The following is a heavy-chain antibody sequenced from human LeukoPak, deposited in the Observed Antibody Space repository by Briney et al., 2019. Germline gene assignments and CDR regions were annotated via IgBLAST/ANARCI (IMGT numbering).Heavy chain of an antibody. V-gene: IGHV4-61*02. Sequence: SETLSLTCTVSGGSISSGSYYWSWIRQPAGKGLEWIGRIYTSGSTNYNPSLKSRVTISVDTSKNQFSLKLSSVTAADTAVYYCARGPAAILGELDYWGQGTLVTVSS. CDR3: ARGPAAILGELDY. CDR2: IYTSGST. D-gene: IGHD2-2*02. J-gene: IGHJ4*02. CDR1: GGSISSGSYY.